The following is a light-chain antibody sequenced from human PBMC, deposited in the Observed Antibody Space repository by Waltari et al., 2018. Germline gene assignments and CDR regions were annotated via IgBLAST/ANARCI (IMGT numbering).Light chain of an antibody. Sequence: DIVLTQSPDCLAVSPGERATINYKSSQSVLFRSNNKPFVAWHQQKPGLPSKLLIYWASTRYSGVPARFRASGSGTNFTLTISSLQAEYVSVYYCHQYFKSPWTFGRGTQVEIK. CDR3: HQYFKSPWT. V-gene: IGKV4-1*01. CDR2: WAS. CDR1: QSVLFRSNNKPF. J-gene: IGKJ1*01.